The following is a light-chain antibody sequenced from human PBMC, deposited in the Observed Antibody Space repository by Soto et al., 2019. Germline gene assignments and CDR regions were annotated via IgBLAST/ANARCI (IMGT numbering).Light chain of an antibody. V-gene: IGKV1-39*01. CDR1: QTVSRY. Sequence: DIQLTQSPSALSASVGDTVTITCRASQTVSRYLNWYQQKSGTAPKLLIYAASTLHTGVPSRFSGTGSGTDFTLTINNLQRAYPADYSCQQTFSNRGPFGQGTKV. CDR3: QQTFSNRGP. CDR2: AAS. J-gene: IGKJ1*01.